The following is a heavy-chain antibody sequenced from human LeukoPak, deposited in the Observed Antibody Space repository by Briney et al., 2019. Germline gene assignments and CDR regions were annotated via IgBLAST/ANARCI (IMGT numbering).Heavy chain of an antibody. CDR1: GYTFTSYD. J-gene: IGHJ4*02. Sequence: ASVKVSCKASGYTFTSYDIHWVRPATGQGLEWMGWMNPNSGNTGYAQKFQGRVTMTRNTSISTAYMELSSLRSEGTAVYYCARGPPGVVRGVIMLHWGQGTLVTVSS. CDR2: MNPNSGNT. V-gene: IGHV1-8*01. D-gene: IGHD3-10*01. CDR3: ARGPPGVVRGVIMLH.